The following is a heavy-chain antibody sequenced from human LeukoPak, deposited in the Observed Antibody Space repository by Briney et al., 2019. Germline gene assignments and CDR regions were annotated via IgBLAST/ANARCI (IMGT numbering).Heavy chain of an antibody. CDR3: ARVPPGDSYGKY. CDR1: GFTFSSYW. J-gene: IGHJ4*02. D-gene: IGHD5-18*01. Sequence: PGGSLRLSCAASGFTFSSYWMHWVRQAPGQGLVWVSRIDSDGSTTKYADSVKGRFTISRDNAKNTLYLQMNSLRAEDTAVYYCARVPPGDSYGKYWGQGTLVTVSS. CDR2: IDSDGSTT. V-gene: IGHV3-74*01.